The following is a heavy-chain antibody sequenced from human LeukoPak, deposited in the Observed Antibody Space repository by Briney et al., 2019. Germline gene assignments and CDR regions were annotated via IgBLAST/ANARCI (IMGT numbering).Heavy chain of an antibody. J-gene: IGHJ5*02. Sequence: ASVKVSCKASGGTFSSYAVSWVRQAPGQGLEWMGRIIPILGIANYAQKFQGRVTITADKSTSTAYMELSSLRSEDTAVYYCARGVDGGNSDWFDPWGQGTLVTVSS. D-gene: IGHD4-23*01. V-gene: IGHV1-69*04. CDR2: IIPILGIA. CDR3: ARGVDGGNSDWFDP. CDR1: GGTFSSYA.